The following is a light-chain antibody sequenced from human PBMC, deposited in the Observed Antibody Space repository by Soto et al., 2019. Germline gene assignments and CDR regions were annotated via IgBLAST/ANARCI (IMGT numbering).Light chain of an antibody. CDR2: DVS. Sequence: QSALTQPASVSGSPGQSITISCTGTSSDVGGYNYVSWYQQHPGKAPKLMIYDVSNRPSGFSNRFSGSKSGNTASLTISGLQAEDAADYYCTSYTRTSSTTYVFGTGTKLTVL. CDR1: SSDVGGYNY. CDR3: TSYTRTSSTTYV. V-gene: IGLV2-14*01. J-gene: IGLJ1*01.